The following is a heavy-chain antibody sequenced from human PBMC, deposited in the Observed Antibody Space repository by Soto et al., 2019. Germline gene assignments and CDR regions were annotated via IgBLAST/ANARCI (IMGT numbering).Heavy chain of an antibody. CDR3: ARAVQPWSGFTP. D-gene: IGHD3-3*01. CDR1: GFTFSTYS. J-gene: IGHJ5*02. V-gene: IGHV3-21*01. Sequence: EVQLVESGGGLVKSGGSLRLSCAASGFTFSTYSMNWVRQAPGKGLEWVSSISSGTPYIYYADSVKGRFTISRDDAKNSLYLQMFSLSAEDTAVYYCARAVQPWSGFTPCGQGTLVTVSS. CDR2: ISSGTPYI.